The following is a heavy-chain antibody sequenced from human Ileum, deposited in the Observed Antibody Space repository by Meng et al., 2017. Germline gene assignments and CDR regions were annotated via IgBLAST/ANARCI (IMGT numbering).Heavy chain of an antibody. CDR1: GGSFSGYY. CDR3: ARTSGWFYY. CDR2: INHSGST. Sequence: QGQHPQWGAGLLKPSETLSLTCAVYGGSFSGYYWSWIRQPPGKGLEWIGEINHSGSTNYNPSLKSRVTISVDTSKNQFSLKLSSVTAADTAVYYCARTSGWFYYWGQGTLVTVSS. V-gene: IGHV4-34*01. D-gene: IGHD6-19*01. J-gene: IGHJ4*02.